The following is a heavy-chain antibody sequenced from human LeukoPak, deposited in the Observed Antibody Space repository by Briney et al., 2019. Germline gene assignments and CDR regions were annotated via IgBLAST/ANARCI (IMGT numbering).Heavy chain of an antibody. Sequence: GGSLRLSCAASGFAFSSYTMNWVRQAPGKGLEWVSSISGSTNYIYFADSVKGRFTISRDNAKNSLYLQMNSLRAEDTAVYYCAKDLSVYCDSRGFDPWGQGTLVTVSS. D-gene: IGHD3-22*01. CDR1: GFAFSSYT. CDR3: AKDLSVYCDSRGFDP. CDR2: ISGSTNYI. V-gene: IGHV3-21*01. J-gene: IGHJ5*02.